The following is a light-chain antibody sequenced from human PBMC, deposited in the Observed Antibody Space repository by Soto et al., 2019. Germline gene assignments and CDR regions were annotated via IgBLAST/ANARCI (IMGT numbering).Light chain of an antibody. CDR3: QQYYSPWT. CDR1: QSVLYSSTNKNY. V-gene: IGKV4-1*01. J-gene: IGKJ1*01. CDR2: WAS. Sequence: DIVMTQSPDSLAVSLGERATINCKSSQSVLYSSTNKNYLAWYQQKSGQPPKLLIYWASTRESGVPDRFSGSGSGTDFTLTISSLQAEDVAVYYCQQYYSPWTFGQGTKVEIK.